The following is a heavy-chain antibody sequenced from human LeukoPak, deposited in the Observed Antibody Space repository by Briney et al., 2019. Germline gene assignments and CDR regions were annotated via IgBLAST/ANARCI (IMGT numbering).Heavy chain of an antibody. D-gene: IGHD2-2*01. V-gene: IGHV4-38-2*02. CDR3: ARYCRSTSCIFMGVDY. Sequence: SETLSLTCTVSGYSISSGYYWGWIRQPPGKGLEWIGSIYHSGSTSYNPSLKSRVTISVDTSKNQFSLKLSSVTAADTAVYFCARYCRSTSCIFMGVDYWGQGTLVSVSS. CDR2: IYHSGST. J-gene: IGHJ4*02. CDR1: GYSISSGYY.